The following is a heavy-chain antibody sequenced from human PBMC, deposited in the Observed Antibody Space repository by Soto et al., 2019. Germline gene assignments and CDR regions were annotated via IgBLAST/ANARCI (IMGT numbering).Heavy chain of an antibody. V-gene: IGHV3-30*03. Sequence: GGSLRLSCAASGFTFSSYGMHWVRQAPGKGLEWVAVISYDGSNKYYADSVKGRFTISRDNSKNTLYLQMNSLRAEDTAVYYCATEGEFTVTTVGDYYYGMDVWGQGTTVTVSS. J-gene: IGHJ6*02. D-gene: IGHD4-17*01. CDR2: ISYDGSNK. CDR3: ATEGEFTVTTVGDYYYGMDV. CDR1: GFTFSSYG.